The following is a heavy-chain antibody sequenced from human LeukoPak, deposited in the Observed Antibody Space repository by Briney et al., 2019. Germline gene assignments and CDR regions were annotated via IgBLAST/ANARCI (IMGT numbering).Heavy chain of an antibody. D-gene: IGHD3-3*01. V-gene: IGHV4-34*01. J-gene: IGHJ4*02. Sequence: SETLSLTCAVYGGSFSGYYWSWIRQPPGKGVEWIGEINHSGSTNYNPSLKSRVTISVDTSKNQFSLKLSSVTAADTAVYYCARSLYDFWSGYYEFPRYYFDYWGQGTLVTVSS. CDR3: ARSLYDFWSGYYEFPRYYFDY. CDR2: INHSGST. CDR1: GGSFSGYY.